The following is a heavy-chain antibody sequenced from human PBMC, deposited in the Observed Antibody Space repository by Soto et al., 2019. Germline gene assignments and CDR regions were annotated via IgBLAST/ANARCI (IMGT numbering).Heavy chain of an antibody. D-gene: IGHD2-21*02. CDR2: INAGNGNT. CDR1: GYTFTSYA. Sequence: GASVKVSCQASGYTFTSYAMHWVRQAPGQRLEWMGWINAGNGNTKYSQKFQGRVTITRDTSASTAYMELSSLRSGDTAVYYCARSIVVVTALDYWGQGTLVTVSS. CDR3: ARSIVVVTALDY. J-gene: IGHJ4*02. V-gene: IGHV1-3*01.